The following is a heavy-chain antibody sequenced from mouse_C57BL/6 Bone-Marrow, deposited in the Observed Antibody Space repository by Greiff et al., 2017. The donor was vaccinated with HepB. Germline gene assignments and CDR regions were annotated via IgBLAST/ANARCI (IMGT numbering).Heavy chain of an antibody. CDR3: TTFDGYFDY. CDR1: GFNIKDDY. D-gene: IGHD2-3*01. V-gene: IGHV14-4*01. CDR2: IDPENGDT. J-gene: IGHJ2*01. Sequence: EVQLQQSGAELVRPGASVKLSCTASGFNIKDDYMHWVKQRPEQGLARIGWIDPENGDTEYASKFQGKATITADTSSNTAYLQLSSLTSEDTAVYYCTTFDGYFDYWGQGTTLTVSS.